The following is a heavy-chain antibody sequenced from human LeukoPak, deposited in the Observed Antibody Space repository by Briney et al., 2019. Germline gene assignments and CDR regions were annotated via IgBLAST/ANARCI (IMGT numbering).Heavy chain of an antibody. Sequence: PSETLSLTCTVSGGSITTSYWSWIRQPAGKGLEVIGRVHSGGYADYNPSLNGRVTISVDTSKSQFSLKLSSVTAADTALYYCVRDLGCSGGDCRLGAFDIWAQGTMVTV. J-gene: IGHJ3*02. CDR3: VRDLGCSGGDCRLGAFDI. CDR1: GGSITTSY. V-gene: IGHV4-4*07. CDR2: VHSGGYA. D-gene: IGHD2-21*02.